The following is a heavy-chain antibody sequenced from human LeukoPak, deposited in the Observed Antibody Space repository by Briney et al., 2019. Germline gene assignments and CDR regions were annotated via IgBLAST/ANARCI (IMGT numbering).Heavy chain of an antibody. Sequence: GVSLTCSCSASGFTCCAYGMGWLRPAPGIGWEGGVFIIIRAYGWTPEYVGSVKGSFNISRDESKSIAYLQMNSLKTEDTAVYYCTRDREQQLYFAYWGQGTLATVSS. V-gene: IGHV3-49*03. D-gene: IGHD6-13*01. CDR3: TRDREQQLYFAY. CDR1: GFTCCAYG. J-gene: IGHJ4*02. CDR2: IIIRAYGWTP.